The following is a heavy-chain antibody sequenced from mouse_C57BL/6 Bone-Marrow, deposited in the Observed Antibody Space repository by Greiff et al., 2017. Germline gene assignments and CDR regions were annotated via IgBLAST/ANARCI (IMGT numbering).Heavy chain of an antibody. J-gene: IGHJ2*01. CDR3: TIRNYFDY. CDR1: GFTFSSHS. Sequence: LVEFGEGFVKPGGSLKLSCAASGFTFSSHSMSWVCPTSEKRLGWVAYISSGGDYLLYSVTVKGRFTISRNNARNTLYLQMSSLKAEDTAMYYCTIRNYFDYWGQGTTLTVSS. CDR2: ISSGGDYL. V-gene: IGHV5-9-1*02.